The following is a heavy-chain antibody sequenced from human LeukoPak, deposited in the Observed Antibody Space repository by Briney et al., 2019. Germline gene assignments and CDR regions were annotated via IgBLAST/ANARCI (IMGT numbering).Heavy chain of an antibody. J-gene: IGHJ4*02. Sequence: TGGSLRLSCAASGFTFSSYAMSWVRQAPGKGLEWVSAISGSGGSTYYADSVKGRFSISRDNSKNTLYLQMNSLRAEDTAVYYCAKAIHQPRNYYDSSGRGSTPRGFDYWGQGTLVTVSS. CDR3: AKAIHQPRNYYDSSGRGSTPRGFDY. CDR1: GFTFSSYA. CDR2: ISGSGGST. V-gene: IGHV3-23*01. D-gene: IGHD3-22*01.